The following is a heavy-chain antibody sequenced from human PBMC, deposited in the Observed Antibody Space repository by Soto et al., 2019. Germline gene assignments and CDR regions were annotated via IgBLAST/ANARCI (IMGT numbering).Heavy chain of an antibody. CDR1: GFTVSSNY. Sequence: GGSLRLSCAASGFTVSSNYMSWVRQAPGKGLEGVSVLYSGGRTYYADSVKGRFSISRDNSKNTLYLQMNSLRAEDTAVYYCARDYCSGGSCFSALGYWGQGTLVTVSS. V-gene: IGHV3-66*01. CDR3: ARDYCSGGSCFSALGY. D-gene: IGHD2-15*01. CDR2: LYSGGRT. J-gene: IGHJ4*02.